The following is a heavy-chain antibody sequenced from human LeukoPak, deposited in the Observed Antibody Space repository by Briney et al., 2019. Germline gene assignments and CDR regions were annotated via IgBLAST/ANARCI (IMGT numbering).Heavy chain of an antibody. V-gene: IGHV3-66*01. D-gene: IGHD3-22*01. CDR1: GFTVSSNY. CDR2: IYSGGST. J-gene: IGHJ3*02. CDR3: AREPQGDSSGYDAFDI. Sequence: GGSLRLSGAASGFTVSSNYMTWARQAPGKGLEWVSVIYSGGSTYYADSVKGRFTLSRDNSKNTLFLQMNSLRAEDTAVYYCAREPQGDSSGYDAFDIWGQGTMVTVSS.